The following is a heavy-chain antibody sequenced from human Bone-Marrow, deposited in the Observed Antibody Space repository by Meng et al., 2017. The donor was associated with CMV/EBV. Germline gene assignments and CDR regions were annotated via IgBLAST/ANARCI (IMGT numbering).Heavy chain of an antibody. CDR3: ARDRRVPPLQYYYYYGMDV. D-gene: IGHD4/OR15-4a*01. J-gene: IGHJ6*02. V-gene: IGHV1-2*02. Sequence: ASVKVSCKASGYTFTGYYMHWVRQAPGQGLEWMGWINPNSGGTNYAQKLQGRVTMTTDTSTSTAYMELRSLRSDDTAVYYCARDRRVPPLQYYYYYGMDVWGQGTTVTVSS. CDR2: INPNSGGT. CDR1: GYTFTGYY.